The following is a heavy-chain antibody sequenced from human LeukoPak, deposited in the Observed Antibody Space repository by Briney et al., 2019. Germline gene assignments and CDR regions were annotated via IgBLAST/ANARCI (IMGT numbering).Heavy chain of an antibody. Sequence: SVKVSCKASGLTFTSSAMQWVRQARGQRLEWIGWIVVGSGNTNYAQKFQERVTITRDMSTSTAYMELSSLRSEDTAVYYCAAVGIAAAVSYWGQGTLVTVSS. J-gene: IGHJ4*02. CDR2: IVVGSGNT. V-gene: IGHV1-58*02. CDR3: AAVGIAAAVSY. CDR1: GLTFTSSA. D-gene: IGHD6-13*01.